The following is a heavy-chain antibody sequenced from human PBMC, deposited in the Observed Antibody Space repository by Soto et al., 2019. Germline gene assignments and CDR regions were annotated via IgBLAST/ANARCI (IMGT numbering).Heavy chain of an antibody. CDR1: GGSISNYY. D-gene: IGHD3-3*01. J-gene: IGHJ4*02. V-gene: IGHV4-59*08. Sequence: QVQLQESGPGLVKPSETLSLTCTVSGGSISNYYWSWIRQPPGKGLEWIGYIYYSGSTNYNPSLKSRVTISVDTSKNQFSLKLRSVTAADTAVYYCARLAFWSHDSWGQGTLVTVSS. CDR3: ARLAFWSHDS. CDR2: IYYSGST.